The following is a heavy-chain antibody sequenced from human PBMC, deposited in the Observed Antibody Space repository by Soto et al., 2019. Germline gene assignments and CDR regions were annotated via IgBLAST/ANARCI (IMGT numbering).Heavy chain of an antibody. D-gene: IGHD6-6*01. CDR2: IYYSGST. Sequence: SEPLSLTCTVSGGSISIGDYYWSWIRQPPGKGLEWIGYIYYSGSTYYNPSLKSRVTISVDTSKNQFSLKLSSVTAADTAVYYCARGLGIAARQDNWFDPWGQGTLVTVSS. CDR1: GGSISIGDYY. J-gene: IGHJ5*02. V-gene: IGHV4-30-4*01. CDR3: ARGLGIAARQDNWFDP.